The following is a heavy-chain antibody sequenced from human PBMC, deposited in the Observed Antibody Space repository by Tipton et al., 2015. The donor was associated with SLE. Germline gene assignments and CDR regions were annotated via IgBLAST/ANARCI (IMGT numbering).Heavy chain of an antibody. V-gene: IGHV3-20*01. Sequence: GSLRLSCAASGFTFDDYGMSWVRQAPGKGLEWVSGINWNGGSTGYADSVKGRFTISRDNAKNSLYLQMNSLRAEDTALYHCARRSGRDSSLASGGQGPRFTFS. CDR1: GFTFDDYG. D-gene: IGHD1-26*01. CDR3: ARRSGRDSSLAS. J-gene: IGHJ4*02. CDR2: INWNGGST.